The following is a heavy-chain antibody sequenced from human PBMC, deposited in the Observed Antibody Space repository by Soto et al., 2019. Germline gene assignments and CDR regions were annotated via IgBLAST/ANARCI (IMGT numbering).Heavy chain of an antibody. CDR2: INQDGSER. CDR3: ARDLQPGSDFWSGPALWFDP. J-gene: IGHJ5*02. D-gene: IGHD3-3*01. V-gene: IGHV3-7*03. CDR1: GLTFRNDW. Sequence: EMQLVESGGGLVQPGGSLRLSCAGSGLTFRNDWLSWVRQAPGKGLEWVANINQDGSERYYVDSVRGRFTISRDNVENFLYLQLNSLRPEDTAVYYCARDLQPGSDFWSGPALWFDPWGQGTLVTVSS.